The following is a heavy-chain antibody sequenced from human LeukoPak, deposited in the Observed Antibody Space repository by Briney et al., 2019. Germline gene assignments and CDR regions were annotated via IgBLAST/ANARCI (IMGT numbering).Heavy chain of an antibody. J-gene: IGHJ5*02. CDR2: ISAYNGNT. CDR1: GYTFTSYG. CDR3: ARGGLRFLEWLSSAYNWFDP. V-gene: IGHV1-18*01. Sequence: ASVKVSCKASGYTFTSYGISWVRQAPGQGLEWMGWISAYNGNTNYAQKLQGRVTMTTDTSTSTAYMELRSLRSDDTAVYYCARGGLRFLEWLSSAYNWFDPWGQGTLVTVSS. D-gene: IGHD3-3*01.